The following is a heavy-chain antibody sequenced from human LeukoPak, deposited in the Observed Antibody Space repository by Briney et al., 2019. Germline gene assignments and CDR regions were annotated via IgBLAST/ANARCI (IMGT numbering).Heavy chain of an antibody. Sequence: PSETLSLTCTVSGGSISSGDYYWSWIRQPPGKGLEWIGYIYYSGSTYYNPSLKSRVTIPVDTSKNQFSLKLSSVTAADTAVYYCASTTVVTGSDAFDIWGQGTMVTVSS. D-gene: IGHD4-23*01. CDR3: ASTTVVTGSDAFDI. V-gene: IGHV4-30-4*01. CDR1: GGSISSGDYY. CDR2: IYYSGST. J-gene: IGHJ3*02.